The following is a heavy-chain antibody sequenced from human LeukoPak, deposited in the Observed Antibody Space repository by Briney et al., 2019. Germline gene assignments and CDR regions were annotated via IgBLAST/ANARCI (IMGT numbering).Heavy chain of an antibody. D-gene: IGHD3-9*01. CDR1: GGTFSSYA. CDR2: IIPIFGTA. V-gene: IGHV1-69*06. J-gene: IGHJ4*02. CDR3: ARLSDILTGYYGY. Sequence: SVKVSCKASGGTFSSYAISWVRQAPGQGLEWMGGIIPIFGTANYAQKFQGRVTITADKSTSTAYMELSSLRSEDTAMYYCARLSDILTGYYGYWGQGTLVTVSS.